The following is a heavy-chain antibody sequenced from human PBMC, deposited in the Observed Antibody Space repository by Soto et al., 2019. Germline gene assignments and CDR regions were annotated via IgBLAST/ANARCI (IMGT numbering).Heavy chain of an antibody. D-gene: IGHD2-15*01. CDR3: ARDLLHPVVAATRAPFDP. J-gene: IGHJ5*02. V-gene: IGHV3-21*01. CDR2: ISSSSSYI. Sequence: GGSLRLSCAASGFTFSSYSMNWVRQAPGKGLEWVSSISSSSSYIYYADSVKGRFTISRDNAKNSLYLQMNSLRAEVTAVYYCARDLLHPVVAATRAPFDPWGQGTLVTVSS. CDR1: GFTFSSYS.